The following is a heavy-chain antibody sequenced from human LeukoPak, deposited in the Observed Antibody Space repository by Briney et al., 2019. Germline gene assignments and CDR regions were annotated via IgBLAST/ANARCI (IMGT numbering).Heavy chain of an antibody. D-gene: IGHD3-3*01. CDR2: IRYDGSNK. V-gene: IGHV3-30*02. J-gene: IGHJ3*02. Sequence: PGGSLRLSCAASGFTFSSYGMHWVRQAPGKGLEWVAFIRYDGSNKYYADSVKGRFTISRDNSKNTLYLQMNSLRAEDTAVYYCAKGERITIFGVVMHDAFDIWGQGTMVTVSS. CDR1: GFTFSSYG. CDR3: AKGERITIFGVVMHDAFDI.